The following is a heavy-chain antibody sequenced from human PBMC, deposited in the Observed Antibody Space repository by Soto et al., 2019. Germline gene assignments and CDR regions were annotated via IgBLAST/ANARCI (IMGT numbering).Heavy chain of an antibody. CDR2: INHSGST. D-gene: IGHD3-16*02. CDR3: ARVGWDDYIWGSYRALDY. V-gene: IGHV4-34*01. CDR1: GGSFSGYY. Sequence: SETLSLTCAVYGGSFSGYYWSWIRQPPGKGLEWIGEINHSGSTNYNPSLKSRVTISVDTSKNQFSLKLSSVTAADTAVYYCARVGWDDYIWGSYRALDYWGQGTLVTVSS. J-gene: IGHJ4*02.